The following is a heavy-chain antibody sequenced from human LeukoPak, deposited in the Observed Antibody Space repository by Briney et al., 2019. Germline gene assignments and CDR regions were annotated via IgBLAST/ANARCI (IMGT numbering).Heavy chain of an antibody. CDR2: INPSGGST. J-gene: IGHJ6*02. Sequence: ASVTVSFKASGYTFTSYYMHWVRQAPGQGLEWMGIINPSGGSTSYAQKFQGRVTMTRDTSTSTVYMELSSLRSEDTAVYYCARDPHDYGDYYYGMDVWGQGTTVTVSS. D-gene: IGHD4-17*01. CDR3: ARDPHDYGDYYYGMDV. CDR1: GYTFTSYY. V-gene: IGHV1-46*01.